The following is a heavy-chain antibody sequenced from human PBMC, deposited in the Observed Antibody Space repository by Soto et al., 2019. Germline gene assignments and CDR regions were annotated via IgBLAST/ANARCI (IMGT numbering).Heavy chain of an antibody. D-gene: IGHD3-3*01. J-gene: IGHJ4*02. Sequence: GGSLRLSCAASGFTFSNAWMSWVRQAPGKGLEWVGRIKSKTDGGTTDYAAPVKGRFTISRDDSKNTLYLQMNSLKTEDTAVYYCTILRFLEWLPSLYWGQGTLVTVS. CDR3: TILRFLEWLPSLY. V-gene: IGHV3-15*01. CDR1: GFTFSNAW. CDR2: IKSKTDGGTT.